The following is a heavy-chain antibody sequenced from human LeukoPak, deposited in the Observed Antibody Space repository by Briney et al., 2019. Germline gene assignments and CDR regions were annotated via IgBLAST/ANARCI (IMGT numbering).Heavy chain of an antibody. J-gene: IGHJ4*02. CDR1: GFTFSSYG. Sequence: GGSLRLSCSASGFTFSSYGMHWVRQAPGKGLEWVAVISYDGSNKYYADSVKGRFTISRDNSKNTLYLQMNSLRAEDTAVYYCAKDPYYDSSGYYRPHFDYWGQGTLVTVSS. V-gene: IGHV3-30*18. CDR3: AKDPYYDSSGYYRPHFDY. CDR2: ISYDGSNK. D-gene: IGHD3-22*01.